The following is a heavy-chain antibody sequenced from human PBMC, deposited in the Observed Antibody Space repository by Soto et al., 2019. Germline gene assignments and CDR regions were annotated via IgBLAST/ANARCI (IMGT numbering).Heavy chain of an antibody. V-gene: IGHV1-3*01. J-gene: IGHJ3*02. CDR2: INVGNGNT. CDR3: ARDQGYCTNGVCYTDAFDI. Sequence: ASVKVSCKASGFTFSSSALHWVRQAPGQRLDWMGWINVGNGNTKYSQKFQGRVTITRDKSASTAYMELSSLRSEDTAVYYCARDQGYCTNGVCYTDAFDIRGQGTLVTVSS. D-gene: IGHD2-8*01. CDR1: GFTFSSSA.